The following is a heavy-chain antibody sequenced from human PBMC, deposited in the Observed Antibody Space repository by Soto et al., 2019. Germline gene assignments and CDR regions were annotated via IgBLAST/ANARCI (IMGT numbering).Heavy chain of an antibody. CDR2: IYWNDEQ. CDR1: GFSLTSGVVG. J-gene: IGHJ6*02. V-gene: IGHV2-5*01. CDR3: AHRLPGPSGYDV. D-gene: IGHD6-13*01. Sequence: QITLKESGPTLVKPTQTLTLTCTFSGFSLTSGVVGVGWIRQPPGEALEWLALIYWNDEQYYNPSLRNRLTITRDTSKNQVVLTMTNMYPVDTATYYCAHRLPGPSGYDVWGHGTKVTVSS.